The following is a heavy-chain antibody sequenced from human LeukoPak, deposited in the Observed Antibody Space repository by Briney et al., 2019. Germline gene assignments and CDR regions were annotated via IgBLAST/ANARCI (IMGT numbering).Heavy chain of an antibody. J-gene: IGHJ4*02. CDR1: GVSINGYY. Sequence: SETLSLTCTGSGVSINGYYWDWIRQPPGQGLEWIAYIYYSGAIDYTPSLKSRVTTSVDASKKQFSLKLSSVTAADTAVYYSARDKVPGDYWGRGTLVTVSS. V-gene: IGHV4-59*01. CDR2: IYYSGAI. D-gene: IGHD1-1*01. CDR3: ARDKVPGDY.